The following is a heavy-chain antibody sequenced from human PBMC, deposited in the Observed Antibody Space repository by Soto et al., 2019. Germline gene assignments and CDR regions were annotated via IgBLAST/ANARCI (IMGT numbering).Heavy chain of an antibody. CDR1: GGSISSYY. D-gene: IGHD2-15*01. CDR2: IYYSGST. V-gene: IGHV4-59*01. J-gene: IGHJ5*02. Sequence: SETLSLTSNLSGGSISSYYRSWIRQPPGKGLEWIGYIYYSGSTNYNPSLKSRVTISVDTSKNQFSLKLSSVTAADTAVYYCAGGYCSGGSCYPNWFDPWGQGTLVTVSS. CDR3: AGGYCSGGSCYPNWFDP.